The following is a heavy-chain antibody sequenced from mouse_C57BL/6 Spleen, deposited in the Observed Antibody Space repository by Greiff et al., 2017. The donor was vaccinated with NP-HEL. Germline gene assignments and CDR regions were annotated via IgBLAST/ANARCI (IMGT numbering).Heavy chain of an antibody. D-gene: IGHD4-1*01. J-gene: IGHJ2*01. Sequence: QVQLQQSGAELVRPGSSVKLSCKASGYTFTSYWMEWVKQRPGQGLEWIGNIYPSDSETNYNQKFKDKATLTVDKSSSTAYMQLSSLTSKGSAVYYCARSGNWFDYWGQGTTLTVSS. CDR1: GYTFTSYW. CDR3: ARSGNWFDY. CDR2: IYPSDSET. V-gene: IGHV1-61*01.